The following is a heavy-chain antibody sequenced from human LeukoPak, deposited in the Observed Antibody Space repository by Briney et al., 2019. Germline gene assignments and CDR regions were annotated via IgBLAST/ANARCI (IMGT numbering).Heavy chain of an antibody. D-gene: IGHD5-18*01. Sequence: SETLSLTCTVSGGSISSYYWSWIRQPAGKGLEWIGRIYTSRSTNYNPSLKSRVTMSVDTSKNQFSLKLSSVTAADTAVYYCAGIGYSYAPPDRKSGVLAFDIWGQGTMVTVSS. J-gene: IGHJ3*02. CDR3: AGIGYSYAPPDRKSGVLAFDI. V-gene: IGHV4-4*07. CDR2: IYTSRST. CDR1: GGSISSYY.